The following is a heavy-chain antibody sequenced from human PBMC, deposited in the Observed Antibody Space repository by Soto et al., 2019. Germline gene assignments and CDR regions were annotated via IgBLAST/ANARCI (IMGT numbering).Heavy chain of an antibody. CDR1: GGSISSYY. J-gene: IGHJ4*02. D-gene: IGHD2-21*01. CDR3: TRGGDAYKNGH. V-gene: IGHV4-59*01. Sequence: SETLSLTCTVSGGSISSYYWSWIRQPPGKGLEWIGYIYYSGSTNYNPSLKSRVTISVDTSKNQFSLKLSPVTAADTAVYYCTRGGDAYKNGHWGQGTLVTVSS. CDR2: IYYSGST.